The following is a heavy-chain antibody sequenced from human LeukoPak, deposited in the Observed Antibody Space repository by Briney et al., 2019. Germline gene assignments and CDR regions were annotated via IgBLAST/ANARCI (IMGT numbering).Heavy chain of an antibody. D-gene: IGHD6-6*01. CDR1: GFTLSSYA. CDR2: ISSSGGDT. Sequence: GGSLRLSCAASGFTLSSYAMSWVRQAPGKGLEWVSAISSSGGDTYYADSVKGRFTISRDNAKNSLYLQMNSLRAEDTAVYYCARGFREYSSSSTAFDIWGQGTMVTVSS. CDR3: ARGFREYSSSSTAFDI. V-gene: IGHV3-23*01. J-gene: IGHJ3*02.